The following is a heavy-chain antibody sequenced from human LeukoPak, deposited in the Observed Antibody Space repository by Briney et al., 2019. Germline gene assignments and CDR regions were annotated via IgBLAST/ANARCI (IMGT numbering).Heavy chain of an antibody. CDR2: INHSGST. V-gene: IGHV4-34*01. Sequence: AETLSLTCAVYGVSFSGYYWSWIRQPPGKGLEWIGEINHSGSTNYNPSLKSRVTIYVNTSNNQLFLKQSYVTAADTAVYYCARLSNNYGSGILGRYYYYYYMDVWGKGTTVTISS. CDR3: ARLSNNYGSGILGRYYYYYYMDV. J-gene: IGHJ6*03. D-gene: IGHD3-10*01. CDR1: GVSFSGYY.